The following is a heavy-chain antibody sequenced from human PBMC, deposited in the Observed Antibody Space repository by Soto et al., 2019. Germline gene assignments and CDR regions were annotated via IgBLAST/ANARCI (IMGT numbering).Heavy chain of an antibody. CDR3: AYVGGDSTGDYSFDF. V-gene: IGHV1-18*01. J-gene: IGHJ4*02. CDR1: GYTFTSYG. D-gene: IGHD5-18*01. Sequence: ASVQVSCKASGYTFTSYGIGWVRQAPGQGLEWMGWISTYNENMDTAPQLQGRLTMTTDTSTKTAYMELTNLKLDDTALYYCAYVGGDSTGDYSFDFWGQGTPVTV. CDR2: ISTYNENM.